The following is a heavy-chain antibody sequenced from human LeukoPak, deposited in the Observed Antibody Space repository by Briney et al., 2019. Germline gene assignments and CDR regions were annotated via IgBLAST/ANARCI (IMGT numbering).Heavy chain of an antibody. CDR3: AKSPKTGFLFDY. CDR2: IYGGVNT. D-gene: IGHD1-1*01. Sequence: GGSLRLSCAASGFSVSSNYMNWVRQAPGKGLEWVSVIYGGVNTVYADSVKGRFTISRDDSKNTLYLQMNSLRVEDTAVYYCAKSPKTGFLFDYWGQGTLVTVSS. J-gene: IGHJ4*02. V-gene: IGHV3-66*01. CDR1: GFSVSSNY.